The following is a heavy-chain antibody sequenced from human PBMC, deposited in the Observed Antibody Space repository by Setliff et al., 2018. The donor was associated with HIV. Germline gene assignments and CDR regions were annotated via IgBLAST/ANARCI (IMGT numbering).Heavy chain of an antibody. CDR1: GFNLRNYW. CDR3: ALVGGITAPPDGFDI. D-gene: IGHD3-22*01. CDR2: ISLDGSST. Sequence: GESLTISCAAPGFNLRNYWMNWVRQAPGKGLEWVARISLDGSSTTHADAVKGRFTISRDNGKNTVYLQMNSLRPEDTAVYHCALVGGITAPPDGFDIWGQGTMVTVSS. J-gene: IGHJ3*02. V-gene: IGHV3-74*01.